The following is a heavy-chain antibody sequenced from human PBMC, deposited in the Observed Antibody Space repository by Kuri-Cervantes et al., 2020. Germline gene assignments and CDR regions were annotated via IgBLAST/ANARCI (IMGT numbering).Heavy chain of an antibody. Sequence: ASVKVSCKASGYTFISYALHWVRQAPGQRLEWMGWINAGNGNTKYSQKFQGRVTITRDTSASTAYMELSSLRSEDTAVYYCARGLSGPYYFDYWGQGTLVTVSS. D-gene: IGHD5-12*01. CDR1: GYTFISYA. J-gene: IGHJ4*02. CDR2: INAGNGNT. V-gene: IGHV1-3*01. CDR3: ARGLSGPYYFDY.